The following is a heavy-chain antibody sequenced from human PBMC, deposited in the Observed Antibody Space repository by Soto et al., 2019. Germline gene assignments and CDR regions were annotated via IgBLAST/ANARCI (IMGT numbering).Heavy chain of an antibody. CDR1: GFTFSNSA. CDR3: AKVQEFCGFNCYIVDS. Sequence: GGSLRLSCVASGFTFSNSAMSWVRHVPGKGPEWAAGIRSSGGHTNYADSVKGRFAISRDNSKDTLYLQMNSLRAEDTALYYCAKVQEFCGFNCYIVDSWGQGVLVTVSS. CDR2: IRSSGGHT. V-gene: IGHV3-23*01. D-gene: IGHD2-21*02. J-gene: IGHJ4*02.